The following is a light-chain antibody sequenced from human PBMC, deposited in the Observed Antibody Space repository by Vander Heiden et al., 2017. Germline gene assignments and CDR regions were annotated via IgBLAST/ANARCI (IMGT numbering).Light chain of an antibody. V-gene: IGKV1-39*01. J-gene: IGKJ5*01. Sequence: DIQMTQSPSSLSASVGDRVTITCRASQSISSYLNWYQQKPGKAPKLLSYAASSLQSGVPSRFSGSGSGTDFILTISSLQPEDFATYYCRQSYSTLITFGQGTRLEIK. CDR3: RQSYSTLIT. CDR2: AAS. CDR1: QSISSY.